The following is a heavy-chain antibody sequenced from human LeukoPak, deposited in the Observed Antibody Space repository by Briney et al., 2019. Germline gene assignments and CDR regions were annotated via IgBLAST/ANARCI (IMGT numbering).Heavy chain of an antibody. J-gene: IGHJ3*02. V-gene: IGHV1-69*13. D-gene: IGHD3-3*01. CDR1: GGTFSSYA. Sequence: ASVKVSCKASGGTFSSYAISWVRQAPGQGLEWMGGIIPIFGTANYAQKFQGRVTITADESTSTACMELSSLRSEDTAVYYCATEKARFLEWLGACDIWGQGTMVTVSS. CDR3: ATEKARFLEWLGACDI. CDR2: IIPIFGTA.